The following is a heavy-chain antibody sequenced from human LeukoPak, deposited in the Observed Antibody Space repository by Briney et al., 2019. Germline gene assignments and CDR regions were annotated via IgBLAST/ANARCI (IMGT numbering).Heavy chain of an antibody. D-gene: IGHD5-24*01. V-gene: IGHV4-59*01. Sequence: SETLSLTCTVSTDSFSNYYCTWIRQSPGKALEWIGYVYYSDKTHYNPSLNSRVIISVDTSQNQFSLRLSSVTAADTAVYYCARASMRRRDGYNRHYEIDYWGQGTLVTVSS. CDR1: TDSFSNYY. CDR3: ARASMRRRDGYNRHYEIDY. J-gene: IGHJ4*02. CDR2: VYYSDKT.